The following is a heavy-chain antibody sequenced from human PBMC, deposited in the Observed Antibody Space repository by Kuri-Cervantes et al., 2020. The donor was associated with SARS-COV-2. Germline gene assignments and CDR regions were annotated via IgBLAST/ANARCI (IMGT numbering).Heavy chain of an antibody. V-gene: IGHV3-74*01. CDR3: ARGVVPAAKYYHYGMDV. D-gene: IGHD2-2*01. CDR1: GFTFSSYW. Sequence: GESLKISCAASGFTFSSYWMHWVRQAPGKGLVWVSRINSDGSSTSYADSVKGRFTISRDNSKNTLYLQMNSLRAEDTAVYYCARGVVPAAKYYHYGMDVWGQGTTVTVSS. CDR2: INSDGSST. J-gene: IGHJ6*02.